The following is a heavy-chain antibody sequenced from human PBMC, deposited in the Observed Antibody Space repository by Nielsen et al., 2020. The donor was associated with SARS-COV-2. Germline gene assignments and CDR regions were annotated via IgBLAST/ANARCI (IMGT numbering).Heavy chain of an antibody. CDR2: ISASGGST. J-gene: IGHJ6*03. Sequence: GGSLRLSCIASGFTFNIYAMAWVRRTPGRGLQWVSGISASGGSTYYTDSVKGRFTISRHNSKNTLYLQMNSLRAEDTAVYYCARAFSSSSLAYGYYYYMDVWGKGTTVTVSS. D-gene: IGHD6-6*01. CDR3: ARAFSSSSLAYGYYYYMDV. CDR1: GFTFNIYA. V-gene: IGHV3-23*01.